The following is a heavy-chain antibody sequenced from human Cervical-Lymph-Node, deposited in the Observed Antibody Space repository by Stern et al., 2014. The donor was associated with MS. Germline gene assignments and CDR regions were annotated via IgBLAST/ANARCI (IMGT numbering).Heavy chain of an antibody. CDR3: ARGNGNWGSHFDN. V-gene: IGHV4-31*03. CDR1: GASFTSGAYH. Sequence: QVQLQESGPGLVKPSQTLSLTCSVSGASFTSGAYHWTWIRQHPGKGPEWLASINYSGRTDYHSSLKSRLLISLDTSETQFSLKLKSVTAADTAVYFCARGNGNWGSHFDNWGQGTLVTVSS. CDR2: INYSGRT. J-gene: IGHJ4*02. D-gene: IGHD7-27*01.